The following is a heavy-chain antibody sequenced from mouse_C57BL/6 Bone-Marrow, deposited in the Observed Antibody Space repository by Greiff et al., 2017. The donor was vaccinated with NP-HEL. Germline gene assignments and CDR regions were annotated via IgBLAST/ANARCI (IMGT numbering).Heavy chain of an antibody. J-gene: IGHJ4*01. Sequence: QVQLKESGAELARPGASVKLSCKASGYTFTSYGISWVKQRTGQGLEWIGEIYPRSGNTYYNEKFKGKATLTADKSSSTAYMELRSLTSEDSAVYFCARQLDGSSPYAMDYWGQGTSVTVSS. CDR3: ARQLDGSSPYAMDY. CDR2: IYPRSGNT. V-gene: IGHV1-81*01. CDR1: GYTFTSYG. D-gene: IGHD1-1*01.